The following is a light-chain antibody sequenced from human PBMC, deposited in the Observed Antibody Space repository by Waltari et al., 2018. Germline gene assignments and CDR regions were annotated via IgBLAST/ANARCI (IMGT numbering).Light chain of an antibody. CDR2: DAS. V-gene: IGKV1-33*01. CDR1: REIKNH. CDR3: QQYDDFPPYT. Sequence: DIQMTQSPSSLSASVGDRVTISCPASREIKNHLNWYQQKPGKAPNLLIYDASNLEIGVPSRFSGRGSGTHFTFTISSLQPEDVATYYCQQYDDFPPYTFGQGTKVEI. J-gene: IGKJ2*01.